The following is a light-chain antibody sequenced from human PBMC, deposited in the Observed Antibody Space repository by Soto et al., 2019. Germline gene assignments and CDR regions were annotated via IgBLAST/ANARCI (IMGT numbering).Light chain of an antibody. Sequence: QSVLTQPPSASGSLGQSVTISCTGTRSDVGGYKFVSWYQQHPGKAPKLIIYEVSKRPSGVPDRFSGSKSGNTASLTVSGLQDEDEADYHCSSSYAGSNVFVFGSGTKLTVL. CDR3: SSSYAGSNVFV. J-gene: IGLJ1*01. CDR2: EVS. CDR1: RSDVGGYKF. V-gene: IGLV2-8*01.